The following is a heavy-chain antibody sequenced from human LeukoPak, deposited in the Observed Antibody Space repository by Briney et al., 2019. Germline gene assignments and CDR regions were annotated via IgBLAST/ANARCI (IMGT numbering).Heavy chain of an antibody. CDR1: AFTFSSYW. CDR3: VRDRYVVPAAIETGDYYYYMDV. V-gene: IGHV3-7*01. CDR2: IEQDGSEK. D-gene: IGHD2-2*02. J-gene: IGHJ6*03. Sequence: GGSLRLSCAASAFTFSSYWMSWVRQAPGKGLEWVANIEQDGSEKSYVDSVKGRFTISRDNAKKSLYLQMNSLRAEDTAVYYCVRDRYVVPAAIETGDYYYYMDVWGKGTTVTVS.